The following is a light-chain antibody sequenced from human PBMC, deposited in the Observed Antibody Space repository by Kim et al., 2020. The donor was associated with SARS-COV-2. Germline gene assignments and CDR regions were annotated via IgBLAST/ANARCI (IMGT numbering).Light chain of an antibody. CDR3: QQYGSSPPYT. J-gene: IGKJ2*01. CDR1: QTVTSSY. CDR2: AAS. Sequence: SPGERATLSCRASQTVTSSYFAWYQQKPGQAPRLLIYAASSRATGIPDRFSGSGSGTDFTLTISRLEPEDFAVYYCQQYGSSPPYTFGQGTKLEI. V-gene: IGKV3-20*01.